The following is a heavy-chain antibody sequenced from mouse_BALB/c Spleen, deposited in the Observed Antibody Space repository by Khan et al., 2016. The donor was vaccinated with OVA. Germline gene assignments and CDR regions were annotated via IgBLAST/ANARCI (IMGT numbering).Heavy chain of an antibody. D-gene: IGHD2-2*01. V-gene: IGHV2-3*01. CDR2: IWSDGNT. CDR3: AIIFYGYDWFAY. Sequence: QVQLKESGPGLVAPSQSLSITCTVSGSSSSSYGVSWARQTPGKGLEWLGVIWSDGNTNYHSSFNSRLTITKDTLKSQGLLKLNSLQTDDTATYYCAIIFYGYDWFAYWGQGTLVTVSA. J-gene: IGHJ3*01. CDR1: GSSSSSYG.